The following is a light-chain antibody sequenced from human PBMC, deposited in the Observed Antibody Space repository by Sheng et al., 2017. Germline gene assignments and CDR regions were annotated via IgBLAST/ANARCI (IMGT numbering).Light chain of an antibody. Sequence: EIVMTQSPATLSVSPGDRATLSCTASRNINTNLAWYQQKPGQAPRLLIYGASTRATGIPVRFSGSGSGTEFTLTVSSLQSEDFAVYFCQQYNSWPPLTFGGGTKVEIK. CDR2: GAS. CDR3: QQYNSWPPLT. V-gene: IGKV3-15*01. CDR1: RNINTN. J-gene: IGKJ4*01.